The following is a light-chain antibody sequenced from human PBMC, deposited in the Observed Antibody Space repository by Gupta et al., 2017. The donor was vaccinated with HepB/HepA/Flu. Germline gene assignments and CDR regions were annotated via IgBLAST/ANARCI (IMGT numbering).Light chain of an antibody. Sequence: DIQMTQSPVSLSASVGDRVTITCRASHGITNDLGWFQQKPGKAPKRLINDVSTVKSGVPSRFSGSGSGAEFTLTISSRQPEDFANYYCGQENSSPWTFGQGTKVDIK. CDR2: DVS. V-gene: IGKV1-17*01. CDR1: HGITND. CDR3: GQENSSPWT. J-gene: IGKJ1*01.